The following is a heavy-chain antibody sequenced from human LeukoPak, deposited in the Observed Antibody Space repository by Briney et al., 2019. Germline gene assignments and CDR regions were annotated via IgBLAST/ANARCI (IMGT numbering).Heavy chain of an antibody. CDR1: GGSISSYY. Sequence: SETLSLTCTVSGGSISSYYWSWIRQPPGKGLEWIGYIYYSGSTSYKPSLKSRVTISVDTSKNQFSLKLSSVTAADTAVYYCARDSEGYYGSGSYAFDIWGQGTMVTVSS. CDR3: ARDSEGYYGSGSYAFDI. D-gene: IGHD3-10*01. CDR2: IYYSGST. J-gene: IGHJ3*02. V-gene: IGHV4-59*12.